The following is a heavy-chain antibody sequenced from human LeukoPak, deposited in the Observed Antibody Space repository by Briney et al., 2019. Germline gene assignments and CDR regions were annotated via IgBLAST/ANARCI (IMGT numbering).Heavy chain of an antibody. CDR2: ISSDGSST. Sequence: PGGSLRLSCAASGFTFSSYWMHWVRQAPGKGLVWVSRISSDGSSTSYADSVKGRFTISRDNAKNTLYLQMNSLRVEDTAVYYCARVGATAGLGYWGQGTLVTVSS. CDR3: ARVGATAGLGY. J-gene: IGHJ4*02. D-gene: IGHD1-26*01. V-gene: IGHV3-74*01. CDR1: GFTFSSYW.